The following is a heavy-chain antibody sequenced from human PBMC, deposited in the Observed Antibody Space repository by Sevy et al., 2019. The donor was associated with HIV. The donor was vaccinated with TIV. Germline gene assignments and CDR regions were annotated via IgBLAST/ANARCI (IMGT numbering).Heavy chain of an antibody. Sequence: GGSLRLSCVASGFTFNNYAMSWVRQAPGKGLEGKGLEWVSTISGGGGGTYYADSVRGRFTISRDNSKNTLYLQVNSXXXXXXXXXXXXXXXXXXXXXXWYFDLWGRGTLVTVSS. V-gene: IGHV3-23*01. CDR1: GFTFNNYA. CDR3: XXXXXXXXXXXWYFDL. CDR2: ISGGGGGT. J-gene: IGHJ2*01.